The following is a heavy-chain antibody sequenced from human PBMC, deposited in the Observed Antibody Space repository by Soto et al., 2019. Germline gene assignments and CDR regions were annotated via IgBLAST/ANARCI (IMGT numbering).Heavy chain of an antibody. CDR2: IYYSGST. V-gene: IGHV4-59*08. D-gene: IGHD1-26*01. CDR3: SRHTTPGGYYFDN. J-gene: IGHJ4*02. CDR1: GGSITNYY. Sequence: SETLSLTCTVSGGSITNYYWSWIRQPPGKGLEWIGYIYYSGSTSYNPSLKSRVTISIDTSEDQFSLKLSSVTATDTAVYYCSRHTTPGGYYFDNWGQGTLVTVSS.